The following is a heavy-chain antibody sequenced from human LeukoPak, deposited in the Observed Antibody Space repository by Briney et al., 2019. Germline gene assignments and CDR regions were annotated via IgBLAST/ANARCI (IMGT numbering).Heavy chain of an antibody. D-gene: IGHD3-10*01. V-gene: IGHV3-21*01. CDR3: ARSRYGSGSYYTFDY. J-gene: IGHJ4*02. CDR1: GFTFSSYS. CDR2: ISSSSSYI. Sequence: RGSLRLSCAASGFTFSSYSMNWVRQAPGKGLEWVSSISSSSSYIYYADLVKGRFPISRDNAKNSLYLQMNSLRAEDTAVYYCARSRYGSGSYYTFDYWGQGTLVTVSS.